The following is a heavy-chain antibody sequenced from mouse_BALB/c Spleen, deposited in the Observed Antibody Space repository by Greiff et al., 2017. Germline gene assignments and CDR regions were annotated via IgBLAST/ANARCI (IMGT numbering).Heavy chain of an antibody. CDR1: GYSFTGYT. D-gene: IGHD2-2*01. V-gene: IGHV1-18*01. CDR2: INPYNGGT. CDR3: ARGTGYEYYFDY. Sequence: EVKLLESGPELVKPGASMKISCKASGYSFTGYTMNWVKQSHGKNLEWIGLINPYNGGTSYNQKFKGKATLTVDKSSSTAYMELLSLTSEDSAVYYCARGTGYEYYFDYWGQGTTLTVSS. J-gene: IGHJ2*01.